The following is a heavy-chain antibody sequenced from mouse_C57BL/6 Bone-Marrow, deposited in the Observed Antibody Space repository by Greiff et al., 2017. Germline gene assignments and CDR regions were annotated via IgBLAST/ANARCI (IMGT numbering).Heavy chain of an antibody. V-gene: IGHV1-82*01. D-gene: IGHD1-1*01. CDR3: ASSYYYGSSYVGYYFDY. CDR1: GYAFSSSW. Sequence: QVQLKESGPELVKPGASVKISCKASGYAFSSSWMNWVKQRPGKGLEWIGRIYPGDGDTNYNGKFKGKATLTADKSSSTAYMQLSSLTSEDSAVYFGASSYYYGSSYVGYYFDYWGQGTTLTVSS. J-gene: IGHJ2*01. CDR2: IYPGDGDT.